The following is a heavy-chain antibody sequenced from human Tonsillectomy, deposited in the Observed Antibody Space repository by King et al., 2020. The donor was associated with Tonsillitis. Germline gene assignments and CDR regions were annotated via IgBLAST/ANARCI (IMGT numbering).Heavy chain of an antibody. J-gene: IGHJ4*02. D-gene: IGHD2-8*01. V-gene: IGHV4-61*03. Sequence: VQLQESGPGLVKPSETLSLTCTVSGGSVSSGSYYWSWIRQPPGKGLEWIGYIHYSGSTNYNPSLKSRVTISVDTSTIHFYLKLTSVTAADTAVYYCAGGPPVRDCTDGWCYEVCWGQGTLVTVSS. CDR1: GGSVSSGSYY. CDR3: AGGPPVRDCTDGWCYEVC. CDR2: IHYSGST.